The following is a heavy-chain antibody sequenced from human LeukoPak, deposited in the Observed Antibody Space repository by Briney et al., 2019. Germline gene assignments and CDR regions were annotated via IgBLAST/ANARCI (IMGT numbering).Heavy chain of an antibody. D-gene: IGHD3-9*01. Sequence: GSVKVSCKASGYTFTSYGISWVRQAPGQGLEWMGWISAYNGNTNYAQKLQGRVTMTTDTSTSTAYMELRSLRSDDTAVYYCARDGPYYDILTGYYRNRYYFDYWGQGTLVTVSS. CDR3: ARDGPYYDILTGYYRNRYYFDY. CDR1: GYTFTSYG. V-gene: IGHV1-18*01. CDR2: ISAYNGNT. J-gene: IGHJ4*02.